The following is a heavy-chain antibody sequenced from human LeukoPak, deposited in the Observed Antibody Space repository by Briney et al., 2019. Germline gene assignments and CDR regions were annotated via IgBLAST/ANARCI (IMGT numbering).Heavy chain of an antibody. CDR1: GYSFTSYG. D-gene: IGHD3-10*01. CDR3: ARAPSGFTYGPGDH. V-gene: IGHV1-18*01. CDR2: TSTYDGNA. J-gene: IGHJ4*02. Sequence: ASVKVSCKASGYSFTSYGFTWVRQAPGQGLEWMGWTSTYDGNANYAQKLQGRVTMTTDTSTITAYMELRSLRSDDTAVYYCARAPSGFTYGPGDHWGQGTLVTVSS.